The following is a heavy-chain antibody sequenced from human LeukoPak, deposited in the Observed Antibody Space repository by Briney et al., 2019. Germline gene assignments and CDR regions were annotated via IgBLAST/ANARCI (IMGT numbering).Heavy chain of an antibody. CDR1: GFTFSSYG. Sequence: SGGSLRLSCAASGFTFSSYGMHWVRQAPGKGLEWVAFIRYDGSNKYYADSVKGRFTISRDNSKNTLYLQMNSLRAEDTAVYYCAKDNFWSGSDAFDIWGQGTMVTVSS. CDR2: IRYDGSNK. D-gene: IGHD3-3*01. V-gene: IGHV3-30*02. J-gene: IGHJ3*02. CDR3: AKDNFWSGSDAFDI.